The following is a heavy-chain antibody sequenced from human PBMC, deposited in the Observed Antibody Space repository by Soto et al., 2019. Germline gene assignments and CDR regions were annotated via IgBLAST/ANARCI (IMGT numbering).Heavy chain of an antibody. CDR1: GGSISSYY. D-gene: IGHD6-13*01. CDR2: IYYSGST. J-gene: IGHJ4*02. V-gene: IGHV4-59*01. CDR3: ARSFINPYSNSWYFDY. Sequence: SETLSLTCTVSGGSISSYYWSWIRQPPGKGREWIRYIYYSGSTNYNPSLKSRVTISVDTSKNQFSLKLSSVTAADTAVYYCARSFINPYSNSWYFDYWCQGTLVTVSS.